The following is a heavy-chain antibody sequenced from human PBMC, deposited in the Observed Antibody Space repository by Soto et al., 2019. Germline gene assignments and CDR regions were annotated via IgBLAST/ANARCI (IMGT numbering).Heavy chain of an antibody. CDR1: GYFFGNYY. CDR2: INPNSGGT. J-gene: IGHJ4*02. D-gene: IGHD3-16*02. V-gene: IGHV1-2*02. Sequence: ASVKVSCKATGYFFGNYYIHWVRQAPGQGLEWMGWINPNSGGTNYAQKFQGRVTMTRDTSISTAYMELSRLRSDDTAVYYCARNDYVWGSYREFDYWGQGTLVTVSS. CDR3: ARNDYVWGSYREFDY.